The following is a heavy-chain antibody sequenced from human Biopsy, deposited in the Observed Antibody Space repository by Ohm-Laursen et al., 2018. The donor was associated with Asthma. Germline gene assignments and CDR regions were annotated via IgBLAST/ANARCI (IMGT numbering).Heavy chain of an antibody. CDR1: GFTFSDYY. Sequence: SLRLSCAASGFTFSDYYMSWIRQAPGKGLEWISYINGKSNSIEYADSVKGRFTISRDNAKNSLYLQMNSLRAEDTAVYYCARDSYSCGLYDDFESWGQGTLVTVSS. D-gene: IGHD6-19*01. CDR3: ARDSYSCGLYDDFES. V-gene: IGHV3-11*01. CDR2: INGKSNSI. J-gene: IGHJ4*02.